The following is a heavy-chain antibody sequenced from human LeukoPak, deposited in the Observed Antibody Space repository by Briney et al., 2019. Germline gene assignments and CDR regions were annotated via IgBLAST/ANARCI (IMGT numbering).Heavy chain of an antibody. CDR3: AIDGPPGRGHKGHYMDV. CDR2: ISSSTTYI. J-gene: IGHJ6*03. Sequence: PGGSLRLSCAASGFTFISYTINWVRQAPGKGLEWVSSISSSTTYIYYADSVKGRFTVSRDNARSSLFLQMNSLRADDTAVYDCAIDGPPGRGHKGHYMDVWGKGTTVTVSS. V-gene: IGHV3-21*01. D-gene: IGHD5-12*01. CDR1: GFTFISYT.